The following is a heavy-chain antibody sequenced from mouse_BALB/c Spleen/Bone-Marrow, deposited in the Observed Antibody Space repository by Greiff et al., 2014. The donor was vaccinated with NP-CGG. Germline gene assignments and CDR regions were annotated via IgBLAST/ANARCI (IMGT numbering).Heavy chain of an antibody. CDR3: AKKDYGSSSSDY. CDR2: IDPYYGGT. V-gene: IGHV1-39*01. CDR1: GYSFTDSN. J-gene: IGHJ2*01. D-gene: IGHD1-1*01. Sequence: VHVKQSGPELEKPGASVKISCKASGYSFTDSNMNWVKQSNGKNLEWIGNIDPYYGGTSYSQKFKGKATLTVDKSSSTAYMQLRSLTSEDSAVYYCAKKDYGSSSSDYWGQGTTLTVSS.